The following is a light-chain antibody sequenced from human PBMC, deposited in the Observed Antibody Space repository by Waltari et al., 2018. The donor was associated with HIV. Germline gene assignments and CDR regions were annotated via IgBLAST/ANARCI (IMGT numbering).Light chain of an antibody. V-gene: IGKV3-11*01. CDR2: AAS. J-gene: IGKJ2*01. CDR3: HQYNDWPRST. Sequence: LTQSPVTLSVFPGDRVTLSFRASQNIGSYLAWYQQKTAQSPRLPVYAASIRAPGIPARFTGSGSGTDFNLIIDGLQPDDCAVYYCHQYNDWPRSTFGQGTKVEIK. CDR1: QNIGSY.